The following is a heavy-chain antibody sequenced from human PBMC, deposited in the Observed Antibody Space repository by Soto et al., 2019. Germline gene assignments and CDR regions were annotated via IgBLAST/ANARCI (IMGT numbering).Heavy chain of an antibody. J-gene: IGHJ5*02. Sequence: QLQLQESGPGLVKPSETLSLTCTVSGCSSSSSSYYWGWIRQPPGKGLEGIGSINYSGSTYSNPSLTSRVTISVETSKNQFSLKLSSVTTTDTAVYYCARQDRMITFGGVIVTWGQGTLVTVSS. CDR2: INYSGST. CDR3: ARQDRMITFGGVIVT. CDR1: GCSSSSSSYY. D-gene: IGHD3-16*02. V-gene: IGHV4-39*01.